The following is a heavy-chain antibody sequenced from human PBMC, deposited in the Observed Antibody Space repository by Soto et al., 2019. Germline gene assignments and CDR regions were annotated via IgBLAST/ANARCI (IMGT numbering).Heavy chain of an antibody. CDR1: RGSI. D-gene: IGHD6-13*01. V-gene: IGHV4-59*08. CDR2: IYYTGST. J-gene: IGHJ6*02. CDR3: ATKYSSSWNYCYYGMDV. Sequence: SETKCLTSSVARGSIWSWIRPPPGKGLEWIGYIYYTGSTKYNPSLKSRVTISVDTSKNQFSLKLSSVTAADTAVYYCATKYSSSWNYCYYGMDVWGQGTTVTVSS.